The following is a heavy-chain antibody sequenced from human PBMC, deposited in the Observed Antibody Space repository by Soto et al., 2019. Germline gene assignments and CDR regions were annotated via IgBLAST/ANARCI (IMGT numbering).Heavy chain of an antibody. CDR1: GFTFSTYG. V-gene: IGHV3-23*01. CDR2: GGSGGSR. D-gene: IGHD3-10*01. Sequence: GGSLRLSCVTSGFTFSTYGMTWVRQAPGKGLEWVSYGGSGGSRYYAESVKGRFTISRDNSKNTLSLEMNSLRAEDTATYYCVKFRGRAYPYYYMDVWGKGTAVTVSS. CDR3: VKFRGRAYPYYYMDV. J-gene: IGHJ6*03.